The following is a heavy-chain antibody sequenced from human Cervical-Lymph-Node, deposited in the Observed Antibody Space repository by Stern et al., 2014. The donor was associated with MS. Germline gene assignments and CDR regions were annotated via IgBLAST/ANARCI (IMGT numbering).Heavy chain of an antibody. CDR2: ISSNSTFR. CDR1: GFTFSDYS. J-gene: IGHJ5*02. D-gene: IGHD4-17*01. CDR3: ARRVGRTTVTTFDP. V-gene: IGHV3-21*01. Sequence: EVQLEESGGGLVKPGGSLRLSCAASGFTFSDYSMYWVRQAPGQGLEWVSSISSNSTFRHYTDSVKGRFTVSRDNAKNSLFLHMNSLRGEDTATYYCARRVGRTTVTTFDPWGQGTLVTVSS.